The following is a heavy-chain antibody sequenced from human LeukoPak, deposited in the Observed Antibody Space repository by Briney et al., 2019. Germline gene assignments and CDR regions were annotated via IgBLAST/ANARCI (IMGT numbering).Heavy chain of an antibody. CDR3: AKINNDDDY. V-gene: IGHV3-30*18. J-gene: IGHJ4*02. CDR2: ISPDGKIE. Sequence: GSLRLSCAASGFTFTTFGIHWVRQAPGKGLEWVAAISPDGKIEYYTDSVKGRFTVPRDNSKNMIYLQMNSLRGEDSAVYSCAKINNDDDYWGQGALVTVSS. D-gene: IGHD1/OR15-1a*01. CDR1: GFTFTTFG.